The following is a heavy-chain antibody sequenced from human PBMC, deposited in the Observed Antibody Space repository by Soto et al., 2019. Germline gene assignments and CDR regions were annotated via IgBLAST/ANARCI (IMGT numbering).Heavy chain of an antibody. CDR3: AREGMFHFQTRDYYPSGYGLDV. D-gene: IGHD3-22*01. V-gene: IGHV1-2*02. Sequence: QEQLRQSGTEVKKAGASGKVSFKSSGYSFTGDYLHWVRQVPGQGPEWMGWVFPKSGGTKIAQKFQGRITITRDTSISTAYLELTNLRSDDAAIYFCAREGMFHFQTRDYYPSGYGLDVWGQGTTVTVS. CDR1: GYSFTGDY. J-gene: IGHJ6*02. CDR2: VFPKSGGT.